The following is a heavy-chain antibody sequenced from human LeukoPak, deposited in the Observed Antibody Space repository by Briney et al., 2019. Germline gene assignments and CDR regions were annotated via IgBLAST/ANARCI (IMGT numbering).Heavy chain of an antibody. J-gene: IGHJ4*02. CDR3: ARGRFSGPDDY. CDR2: IYSGGAT. Sequence: PGGSLRLSCAVSEISVSSDYMNWVRQAPGKGLEWVSVIYSGGATYYADSVRGRFTISRDNSKNMVSLQMTSLGAEDTAVYYCARGRFSGPDDYWGQGTLVTVSS. D-gene: IGHD6-19*01. CDR1: EISVSSDY. V-gene: IGHV3-53*01.